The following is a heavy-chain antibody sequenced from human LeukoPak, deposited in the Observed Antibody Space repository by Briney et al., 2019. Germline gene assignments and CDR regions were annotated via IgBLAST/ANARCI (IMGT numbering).Heavy chain of an antibody. Sequence: LTGGSLRLSCAASGFTFSRYSMNWVRQAPGKGLDWVSYISSSSSTIYYADSVRGRFTISRDNAQNSLFLQMNSLRAEDTAVYYCARDSSPDYWGQGTLVTVSS. D-gene: IGHD6-13*01. CDR1: GFTFSRYS. V-gene: IGHV3-48*01. CDR3: ARDSSPDY. CDR2: ISSSSSTI. J-gene: IGHJ4*02.